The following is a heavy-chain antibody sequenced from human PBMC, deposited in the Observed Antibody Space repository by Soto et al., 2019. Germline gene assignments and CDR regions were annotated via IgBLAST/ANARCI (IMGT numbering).Heavy chain of an antibody. D-gene: IGHD6-13*01. J-gene: IGHJ5*02. CDR3: ARPKTIGAAAGKGWFDP. CDR2: IYHSGST. CDR1: GGSISSGGYF. V-gene: IGHV4-30-2*01. Sequence: SETLSLTCAVSGGSISSGGYFWSWIRQPPGKGLEWIGYIYHSGSTYYNPSLKSRVSISVDRSKNQFSLKLNSVTAADTAMYYCARPKTIGAAAGKGWFDPWGQGTLVTVSS.